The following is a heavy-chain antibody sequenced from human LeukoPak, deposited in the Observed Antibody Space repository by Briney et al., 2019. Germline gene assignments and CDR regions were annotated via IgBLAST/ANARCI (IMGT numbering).Heavy chain of an antibody. D-gene: IGHD3-10*01. CDR3: ASTPKPYGSGSYWYGAAFDY. CDR1: GGSISSSNW. V-gene: IGHV4-59*08. Sequence: SGTLSLTCAVSGGSISSSNWWSWIRQPPGKGLEWIGYIYYSGSTNYNPSLKSRVTISVDTSKNQFSLKLSSVTAADTAVYYCASTPKPYGSGSYWYGAAFDYWGQGTLVTVSS. J-gene: IGHJ4*02. CDR2: IYYSGST.